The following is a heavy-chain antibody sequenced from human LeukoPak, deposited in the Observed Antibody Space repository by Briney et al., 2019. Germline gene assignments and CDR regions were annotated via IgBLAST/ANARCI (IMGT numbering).Heavy chain of an antibody. Sequence: SEPLSLTCAVYGGSISSSSSICWTWVRQPPGEGLEWIGEIYHNGATNYKPSLKSRVTMLLDKSKNQFFLKLNSVTAADTAVYYCARNGGNSDYDYWGQGTLVTVSS. V-gene: IGHV4-4*02. J-gene: IGHJ4*02. CDR3: ARNGGNSDYDY. CDR1: GGSISSSSSIC. D-gene: IGHD4-23*01. CDR2: IYHNGAT.